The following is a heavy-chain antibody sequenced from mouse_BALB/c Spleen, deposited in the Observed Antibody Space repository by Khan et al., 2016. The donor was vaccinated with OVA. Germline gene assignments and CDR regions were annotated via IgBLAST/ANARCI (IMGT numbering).Heavy chain of an antibody. J-gene: IGHJ2*01. V-gene: IGHV1-5*01. CDR3: TRSYDSYYFDY. D-gene: IGHD2-4*01. CDR2: IYPGISDT. Sequence: EVQLQESGTVLARPGASVKMSCKASGYSFTTYWIHWITQRPGQGLEWIGAIYPGISDTRYNQKFKGKAKLTAVTSANTAYMERSSLINEDSAVYYCTRSYDSYYFDYWGQGTTLTVSS. CDR1: GYSFTTYW.